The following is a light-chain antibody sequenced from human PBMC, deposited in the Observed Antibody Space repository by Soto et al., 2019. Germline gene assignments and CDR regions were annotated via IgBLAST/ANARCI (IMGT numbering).Light chain of an antibody. CDR3: QQRSTWPAIT. CDR2: DAS. J-gene: IGKJ5*01. CDR1: QSVKTY. V-gene: IGKV3-11*01. Sequence: EIVLTQSPATLSLSPGERATLFCRASQSVKTYLAWYQQRPGQAPRLLISDASNRASGSPARFSGSGSGTDFSLTISSLEPEEFAVYYCQQRSTWPAITFGQGTRLEIK.